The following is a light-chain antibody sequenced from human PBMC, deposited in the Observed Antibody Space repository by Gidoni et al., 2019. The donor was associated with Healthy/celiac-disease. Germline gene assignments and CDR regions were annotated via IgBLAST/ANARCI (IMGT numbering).Light chain of an antibody. J-gene: IGKJ1*01. CDR3: QQSYSTPG. Sequence: DSQMAKSPSSLSASVGDRVTITCRAIQSISSYLTWYQQKPGNAPKLLIYAASSLQSVVPSRFSGSGSGTDFTLTISSLQPEDFSTHYGQQSYSTPGFGQGTKVEIK. CDR2: AAS. V-gene: IGKV1-39*01. CDR1: QSISSY.